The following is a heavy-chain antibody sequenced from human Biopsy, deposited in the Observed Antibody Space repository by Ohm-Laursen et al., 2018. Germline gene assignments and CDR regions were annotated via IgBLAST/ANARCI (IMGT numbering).Heavy chain of an antibody. V-gene: IGHV4-59*08. CDR2: IHHAQSA. CDR3: AKHGSGWTGDDAFHI. D-gene: IGHD6-19*01. Sequence: SDTLSLTCTVSGGSISSYYWMWIRQPPGKGLEWIGYIHHAQSATYSPSLKSRITISVDTSKNQFSLKLTSVTAADTAVYYCAKHGSGWTGDDAFHIWGQGTMVTVSS. CDR1: GGSISSYY. J-gene: IGHJ3*02.